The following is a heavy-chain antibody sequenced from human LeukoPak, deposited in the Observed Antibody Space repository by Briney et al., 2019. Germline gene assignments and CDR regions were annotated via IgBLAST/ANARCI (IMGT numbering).Heavy chain of an antibody. V-gene: IGHV3-30*18. J-gene: IGHJ4*02. CDR1: GFTFSSYG. Sequence: PGRSLRLSCAASGFTFSSYGMHWVHQAPGKGLEWVAVISYDGSNKYYADSVKGRFTISRDNSKNTLYLQMNSLRAEDTAVYYCAKDHEMVTPTGNSDYWGQGTLVTVSS. D-gene: IGHD1-1*01. CDR3: AKDHEMVTPTGNSDY. CDR2: ISYDGSNK.